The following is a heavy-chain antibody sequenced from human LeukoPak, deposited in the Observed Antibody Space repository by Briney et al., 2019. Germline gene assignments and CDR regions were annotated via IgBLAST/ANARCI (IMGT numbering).Heavy chain of an antibody. J-gene: IGHJ4*02. Sequence: HPSETLSPTCTVSGGSISNYYWSWIRQPPGKGLEWIGYIYSDGSTNYNPSLRSRVTISVDTSKNQFSLMLSSVTAADTAVYYCARGGWSLDYWGQGTLVTVSS. CDR1: GGSISNYY. CDR3: ARGGWSLDY. V-gene: IGHV4-59*01. CDR2: IYSDGST. D-gene: IGHD6-19*01.